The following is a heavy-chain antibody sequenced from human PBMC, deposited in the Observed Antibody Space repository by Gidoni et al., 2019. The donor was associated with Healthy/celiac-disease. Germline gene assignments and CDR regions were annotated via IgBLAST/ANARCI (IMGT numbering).Heavy chain of an antibody. V-gene: IGHV5-51*01. CDR3: ARSTSQYSSIDY. Sequence: EVQLVQSGAAVKKPGASLEISCRGSGYSFTRYWIGWVRQMPGKGLEWMGIIYPGDSDTRYSPSFQGQVTISADKSTSTAYLQWSSLKASDTAMYYCARSTSQYSSIDYWGQGTLVTVSS. D-gene: IGHD5-18*01. J-gene: IGHJ4*02. CDR1: GYSFTRYW. CDR2: IYPGDSDT.